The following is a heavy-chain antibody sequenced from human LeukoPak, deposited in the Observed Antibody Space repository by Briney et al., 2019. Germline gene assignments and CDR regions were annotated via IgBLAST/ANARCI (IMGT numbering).Heavy chain of an antibody. CDR1: GGTFSSYA. Sequence: ASVKVSCKASGGTFSSYAISWVRQAPGQGLEWMGGIIPIFGTANYAQKFQGRVTITTDESTSTAYMELSSLRSEDTAVYYCARGLEGVKPGNYWGQGTLVTVSS. CDR3: ARGLEGVKPGNY. CDR2: IIPIFGTA. D-gene: IGHD1-14*01. V-gene: IGHV1-69*05. J-gene: IGHJ4*02.